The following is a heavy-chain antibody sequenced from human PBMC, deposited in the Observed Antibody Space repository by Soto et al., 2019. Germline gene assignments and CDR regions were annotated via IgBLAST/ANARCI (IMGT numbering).Heavy chain of an antibody. D-gene: IGHD6-6*01. V-gene: IGHV4-59*08. CDR2: IYYSGST. J-gene: IGHJ6*03. CDR1: GGSISSYY. Sequence: PSETLSLTRTVSGGSISSYYWSWIRQPPGKGLEWIGYIYYSGSTYYNPSLKSRVTISVDTSKNQFSLKLSSVTAADTAVYYCARQVDSSSSDYYYYYMDVWGKGTTVTVSS. CDR3: ARQVDSSSSDYYYYYMDV.